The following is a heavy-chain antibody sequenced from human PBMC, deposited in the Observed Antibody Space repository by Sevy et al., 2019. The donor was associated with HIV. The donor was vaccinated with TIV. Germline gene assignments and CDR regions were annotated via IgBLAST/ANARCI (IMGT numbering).Heavy chain of an antibody. D-gene: IGHD2-15*01. CDR2: FDPQDVEI. J-gene: IGHJ5*02. CDR3: ATVGLRYYSGSSSYQGDWFDP. CDR1: GYTLTKLS. Sequence: SSVKVSCKVSGYTLTKLSIHWVRQAPGKGLEWLGDFDPQDVEIIYAQRFQGRLTMTEDTSTETAYMELSSLTSEDTAVYYCATVGLRYYSGSSSYQGDWFDPWGQGTLVTVSS. V-gene: IGHV1-24*01.